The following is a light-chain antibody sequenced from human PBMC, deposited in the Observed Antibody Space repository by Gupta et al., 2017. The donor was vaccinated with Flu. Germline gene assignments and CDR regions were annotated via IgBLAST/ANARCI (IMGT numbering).Light chain of an antibody. CDR3: QQSYSTPKT. CDR1: QSISSY. Sequence: DIQMTQSPSSLSASVGDRVTITCRASQSISSYLNWYQQKPGKAPKLLIYAASSLKSGVPSRFSGSGSGTDFTITISMLQHEDFANYYCQQSYSTPKTFGQGTKLEIK. V-gene: IGKV1-39*01. CDR2: AAS. J-gene: IGKJ2*01.